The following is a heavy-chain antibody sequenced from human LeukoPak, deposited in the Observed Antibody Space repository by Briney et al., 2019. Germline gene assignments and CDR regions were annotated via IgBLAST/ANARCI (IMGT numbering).Heavy chain of an antibody. CDR2: ISGSGGST. J-gene: IGHJ4*02. Sequence: GGSLRLSCAASGFTFSGYAMSWVRQAPGKGLEWVSAISGSGGSTYYADSVKGRFTISRDNSKNTLYLQMNSLRAEDTAVYYCAKDPTVAATPYYFDYWGQGTLVTVSS. V-gene: IGHV3-23*01. CDR3: AKDPTVAATPYYFDY. D-gene: IGHD6-19*01. CDR1: GFTFSGYA.